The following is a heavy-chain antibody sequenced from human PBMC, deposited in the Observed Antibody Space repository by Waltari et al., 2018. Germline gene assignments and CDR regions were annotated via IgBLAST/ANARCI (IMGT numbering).Heavy chain of an antibody. D-gene: IGHD4-4*01. Sequence: VQLVQSGAEVKTPGASVKVSCKASGYTFTDYSIHWVRQAPGQGLGWMGWVNPDSGGTNYAQKFQGRVTMTRDTSISTAYMELNNLGSDDTALYYCARRPVDYRNPRFDYWGQGTLVTVGS. CDR3: ARRPVDYRNPRFDY. J-gene: IGHJ4*02. CDR2: VNPDSGGT. V-gene: IGHV1-2*02. CDR1: GYTFTDYS.